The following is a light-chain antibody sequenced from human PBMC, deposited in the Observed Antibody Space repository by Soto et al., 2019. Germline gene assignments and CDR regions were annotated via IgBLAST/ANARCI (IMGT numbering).Light chain of an antibody. CDR1: SSDVGGYNY. V-gene: IGLV2-14*01. J-gene: IGLJ1*01. Sequence: QSALTQPASVSGSPGQSITISCTGTSSDVGGYNYVSWYQQHPGKAPKLMIYDVSNRPSGVSNRFSGSKSGNTASLTISGVQAEDEADYYCSSYTSSSTLGVLGAGIKLTVL. CDR2: DVS. CDR3: SSYTSSSTLGV.